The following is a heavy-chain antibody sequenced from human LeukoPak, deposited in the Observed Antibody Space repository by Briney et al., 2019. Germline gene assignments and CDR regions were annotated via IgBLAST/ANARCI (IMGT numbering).Heavy chain of an antibody. J-gene: IGHJ4*02. V-gene: IGHV3-21*01. CDR2: ISSSSSYI. CDR3: ARESDTAMVTPGY. D-gene: IGHD5-18*01. Sequence: GGSLRLSCAASGFTFSSYSMNWVRQAPGKGLEWVSSISSSSSYIYYADSVKGRFTISRDNAKNSLYLQMNSLRAGDTAVYYCARESDTAMVTPGYWGQGTLVTVSS. CDR1: GFTFSSYS.